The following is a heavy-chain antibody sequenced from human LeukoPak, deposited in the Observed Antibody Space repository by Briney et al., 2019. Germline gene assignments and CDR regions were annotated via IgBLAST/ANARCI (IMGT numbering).Heavy chain of an antibody. Sequence: ASVKVSCKASGGTFSSYAISWVRQAPGQGLEWMGGIIPIFGTANYAQKFQGRVTITTDESTSTAYMELSSLRSEDTAVYYCASGTYDLWSGYYFDYWGQGNLVTVSS. CDR2: IIPIFGTA. CDR1: GGTFSSYA. J-gene: IGHJ4*02. CDR3: ASGTYDLWSGYYFDY. D-gene: IGHD3-3*01. V-gene: IGHV1-69*05.